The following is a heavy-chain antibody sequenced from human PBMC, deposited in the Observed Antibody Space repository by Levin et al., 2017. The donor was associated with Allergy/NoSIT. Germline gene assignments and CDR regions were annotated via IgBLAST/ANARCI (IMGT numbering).Heavy chain of an antibody. CDR2: IYWDDDE. V-gene: IGHV2-5*04. J-gene: IGHJ4*02. CDR3: VSMTPNGYSTRRIDY. CDR1: GFSLRTNGVG. D-gene: IGHD1-1*01. Sequence: SGPTLVKPTQTLTLTCTFSGFSLRTNGVGVGWIRQPPGKALEWLALIYWDDDERYSPSLKRRLTITKDTSKNQVVLTMTNLDPVDTGTYYCVSMTPNGYSTRRIDYWGQGTLVTVSS.